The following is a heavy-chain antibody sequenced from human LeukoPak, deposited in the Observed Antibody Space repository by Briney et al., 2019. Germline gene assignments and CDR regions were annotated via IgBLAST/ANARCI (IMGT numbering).Heavy chain of an antibody. V-gene: IGHV3-15*01. Sequence: GGSLRLSCAASGFTFSNAWMSWVRQAPGKGLEWVGCIKSKTDGGTTDYAAPVKGRFTISRDDSKNTLYLQMNSLKTEDTAVYYCTTLMVVPAAIPYYYYYMDVWAKGPRSPSP. CDR3: TTLMVVPAAIPYYYYYMDV. J-gene: IGHJ6*03. D-gene: IGHD2-2*02. CDR1: GFTFSNAW. CDR2: IKSKTDGGTT.